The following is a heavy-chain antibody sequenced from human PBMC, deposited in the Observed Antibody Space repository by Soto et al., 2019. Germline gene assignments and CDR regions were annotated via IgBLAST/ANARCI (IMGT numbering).Heavy chain of an antibody. D-gene: IGHD6-19*01. CDR3: AKDLQISGWLSAQTFDY. CDR1: GFTFSSHA. Sequence: EVQLLESGGGLVQPGGSPRLSCAVSGFTFSSHAMSWVRQAPGKGLECVSSITGSGDSTYYADSVKGRFTISRDKSKSTLYLQMNSLRAEDTAVYYCAKDLQISGWLSAQTFDYWGQGTQVTVSS. CDR2: ITGSGDST. J-gene: IGHJ4*02. V-gene: IGHV3-23*01.